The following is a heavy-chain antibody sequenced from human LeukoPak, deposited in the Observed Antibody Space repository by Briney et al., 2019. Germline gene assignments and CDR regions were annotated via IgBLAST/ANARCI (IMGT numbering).Heavy chain of an antibody. D-gene: IGHD6-13*01. CDR2: IYYSGST. Sequence: SETLSLTCTVSGGSISSGGYYWSWIRQHPGKGLEWIGYIYYSGSTYYNPSLKSRVTISVDTSKNQFSLKLSSVAAADAAVYYCARQIIRGQYLVHFDYWSQGTLVTVSS. CDR1: GGSISSGGYY. V-gene: IGHV4-31*03. J-gene: IGHJ4*02. CDR3: ARQIIRGQYLVHFDY.